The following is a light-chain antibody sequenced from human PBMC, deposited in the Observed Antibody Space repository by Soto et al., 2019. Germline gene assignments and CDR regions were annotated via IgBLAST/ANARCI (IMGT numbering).Light chain of an antibody. CDR2: KAS. CDR1: QSVSDW. CDR3: QQYNRFPIT. J-gene: IGKJ5*01. V-gene: IGKV1-5*03. Sequence: DVQMTQSPSTLSASVGARVTISCRASQSVSDWLAWYQQKPGKAPKLLMHKASTLEKGVPLRFSGSGSGTEFTLTISSLQPDDFATYYCQQYNRFPITFGQGTRLEIK.